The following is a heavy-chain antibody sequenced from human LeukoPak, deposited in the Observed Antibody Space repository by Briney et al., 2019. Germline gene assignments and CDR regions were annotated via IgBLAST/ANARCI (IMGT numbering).Heavy chain of an antibody. D-gene: IGHD2-15*01. CDR3: ARVGCSGGSCYDFDY. J-gene: IGHJ4*02. CDR1: GFTVSSNY. CDR2: IYSGGST. V-gene: IGHV3-53*01. Sequence: GGSLGLSCAASGFTVSSNYMSWVRQAPGKGLEWVSVIYSGGSTYYADSVKGRFTISRDNAKNSLYLQMNSLRAEDTAVYYCARVGCSGGSCYDFDYWGQGTLVTVSS.